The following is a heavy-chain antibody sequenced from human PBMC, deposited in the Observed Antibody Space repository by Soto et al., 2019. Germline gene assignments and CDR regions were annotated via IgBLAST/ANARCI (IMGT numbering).Heavy chain of an antibody. J-gene: IGHJ6*03. V-gene: IGHV3-7*01. Sequence: EVQLVESGGGLVQPGGSLRLSCAASGFTFSSYWMSWVRQAPGKGLEWVANIKQDGSEKYYVDSVKGRFTISRDNAKNSLYLKMNRLRAEDTAVYYCARDQELRYFDWLLVPPRYYYYYYMDVWGKGTTVTVSS. CDR2: IKQDGSEK. CDR1: GFTFSSYW. D-gene: IGHD3-9*01. CDR3: ARDQELRYFDWLLVPPRYYYYYYMDV.